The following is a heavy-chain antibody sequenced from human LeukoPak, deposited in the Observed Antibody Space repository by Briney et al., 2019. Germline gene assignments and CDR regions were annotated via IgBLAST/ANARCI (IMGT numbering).Heavy chain of an antibody. CDR2: INHSGST. J-gene: IGHJ6*03. Sequence: PSETLSLTCAVYGGSFSGYYWSWIRQPPGKGLEWIGEINHSGSTNYNPSLKSRVTISVDTSKNQFSLKLSSVTAADTAVYYCARVSAGAAAGKGYYYMXXWGKXTTVTV. V-gene: IGHV4-34*01. D-gene: IGHD6-13*01. CDR1: GGSFSGYY. CDR3: ARVSAGAAAGKGYYYMXX.